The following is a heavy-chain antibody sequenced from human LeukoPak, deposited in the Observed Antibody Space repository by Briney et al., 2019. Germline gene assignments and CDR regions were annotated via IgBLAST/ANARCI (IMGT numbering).Heavy chain of an antibody. CDR2: ISGRGGGT. CDR3: TTMTTVTTTDY. V-gene: IGHV3-23*01. J-gene: IGHJ4*02. Sequence: GGSLRLSCVASEFTFSNYAMTWVRQAPGKGLEWVSAISGRGGGTYYADSVKGRFTISRDNSKNTLYLQMNSLRAEDTAVYYCTTMTTVTTTDYWGQGTLVTVSS. D-gene: IGHD4-11*01. CDR1: EFTFSNYA.